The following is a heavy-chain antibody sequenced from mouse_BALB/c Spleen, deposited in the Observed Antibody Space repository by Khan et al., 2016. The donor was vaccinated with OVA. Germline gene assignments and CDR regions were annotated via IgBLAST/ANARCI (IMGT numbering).Heavy chain of an antibody. D-gene: IGHD2-10*01. CDR3: ARQPYYHYNIMDY. CDR1: GFSLTNYG. Sequence: VMLVESGPGLAAPSQSLSITCTISGFSLTNYGVHWVRQPPGKGLEWLVVIWSDGNTNYNSALKSRLTITKDNSQSQVFLKINSLQTDDTAIYFCARQPYYHYNIMDYWGQGTSVTVSS. V-gene: IGHV2-6-1*01. J-gene: IGHJ4*01. CDR2: IWSDGNT.